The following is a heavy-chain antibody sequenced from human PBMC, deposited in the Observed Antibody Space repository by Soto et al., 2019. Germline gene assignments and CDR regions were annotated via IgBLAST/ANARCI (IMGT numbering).Heavy chain of an antibody. Sequence: QVQLVQSGAEVKKPGSSVNVSCQASGGTFSSYAISWVRQAPGQGLEWMGGIIPIFGTANYAQKFQGRVTITADESTSTAYMELSSLRSEDTAVYYCAIQYYDRRYVSDYYGMDVWGQWTTVTASS. V-gene: IGHV1-69*01. CDR3: AIQYYDRRYVSDYYGMDV. CDR1: GGTFSSYA. J-gene: IGHJ6*02. D-gene: IGHD3-22*01. CDR2: IIPIFGTA.